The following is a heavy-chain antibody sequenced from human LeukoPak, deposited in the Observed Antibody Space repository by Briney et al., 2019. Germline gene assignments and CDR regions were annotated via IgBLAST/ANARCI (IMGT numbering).Heavy chain of an antibody. CDR2: ISGSGGNT. CDR3: AKALQYYYDSSGKGGAFDI. D-gene: IGHD3-22*01. CDR1: GFTFSSYA. Sequence: GSLRLSCAASGFTFSSYAMSWVRQAPGKGLEWVSFISGSGGNTYYADSVKGRFTISRDNSKNTMYLQMDSLRAEDTAVYYCAKALQYYYDSSGKGGAFDIWGQGTLVTVSS. J-gene: IGHJ4*02. V-gene: IGHV3-23*01.